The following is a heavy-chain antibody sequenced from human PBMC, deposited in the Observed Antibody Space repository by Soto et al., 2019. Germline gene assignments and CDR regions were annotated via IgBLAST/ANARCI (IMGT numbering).Heavy chain of an antibody. CDR3: ANHSALRFLAWLPIPRWFDP. CDR1: GFTFSSYA. V-gene: IGHV3-23*01. J-gene: IGHJ5*02. D-gene: IGHD3-3*01. CDR2: ISGSGCST. Sequence: EVQLLESGGGLVQPGGSLRLSCAASGFTFSSYAMSWVRQAPGKGLAWVSAISGSGCSTYYADSVKGRFTISRDNYKNTLYLPMDSLRAADTAVYYCANHSALRFLAWLPIPRWFDPWGQGTMVTVSS.